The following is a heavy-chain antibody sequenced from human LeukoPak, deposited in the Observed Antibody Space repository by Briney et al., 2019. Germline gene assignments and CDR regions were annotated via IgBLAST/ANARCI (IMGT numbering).Heavy chain of an antibody. Sequence: TLSLTCAVYGGSFSGYYWSWIRQPPGKALEWLALIDWDDDKYYSTSLKTRLTISKDTSKNQVVLTMTNMDPVDTATYYCARIRVVGATTGFDYWGQGTLVTVSS. J-gene: IGHJ4*02. CDR3: ARIRVVGATTGFDY. V-gene: IGHV2-70*01. CDR1: GGSFSGYY. CDR2: IDWDDDK. D-gene: IGHD1-26*01.